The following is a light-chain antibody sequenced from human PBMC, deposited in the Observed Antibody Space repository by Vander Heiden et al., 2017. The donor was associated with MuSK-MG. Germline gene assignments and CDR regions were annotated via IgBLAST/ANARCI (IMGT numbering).Light chain of an antibody. V-gene: IGKV1-39*01. J-gene: IGKJ1*01. CDR1: QSIRSY. CDR2: AAS. Sequence: DIQMTQSPSSLSASVGDRVSITCRASQSIRSYLNWYQQKPGKAPELLIFAASSLQSGVPSRFSGSGYGTDFTLTISSRQPEDFAPYYCQQTDSSPPWTFGQGTKVEV. CDR3: QQTDSSPPWT.